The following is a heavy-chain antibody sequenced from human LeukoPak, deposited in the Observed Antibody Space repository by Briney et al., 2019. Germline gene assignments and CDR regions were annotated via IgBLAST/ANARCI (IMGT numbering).Heavy chain of an antibody. CDR2: IKQDGSEK. D-gene: IGHD3-3*01. CDR1: GFTFTSYW. CDR3: ARDGGRYDLDY. J-gene: IGHJ4*02. V-gene: IGHV3-7*01. Sequence: GGSLRLSCAASGFTFTSYWMSWFRQPPGKGLEWVANIKQDGSEKHYVDSVKGRFTISRDNAKNSLYLQMNSLRAEDTAVYYCARDGGRYDLDYWGQGTLVTVSS.